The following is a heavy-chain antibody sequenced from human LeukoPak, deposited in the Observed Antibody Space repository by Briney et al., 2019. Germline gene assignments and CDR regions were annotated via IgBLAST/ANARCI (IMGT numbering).Heavy chain of an antibody. D-gene: IGHD6-13*01. CDR1: GGTFSSYA. V-gene: IGHV1-69*13. CDR3: ARIAAAGISYFDY. J-gene: IGHJ4*02. Sequence: SVKVSCKASGGTFSSYAIIWVRQAPGQGLEWMGGIIPIFGTANYAQKFQGRVTITADESTSTAYMELSSLRSEDTAVYYCARIAAAGISYFDYWGQGTLVTVSS. CDR2: IIPIFGTA.